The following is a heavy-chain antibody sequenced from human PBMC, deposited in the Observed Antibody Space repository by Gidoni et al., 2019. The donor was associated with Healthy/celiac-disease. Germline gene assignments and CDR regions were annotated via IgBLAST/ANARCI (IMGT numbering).Heavy chain of an antibody. D-gene: IGHD3-3*01. Sequence: QLQLQESGPGLVKPSEPLSLTCTVSGGSISRSSYYWGWIRQPPGKGLEWIGSIYYSGSTYYNPSLKSRVTISVDTSKNQFSLKLSSVTAADTAVYYCARQGTIFGGNWFDPWGQGTLVTVSS. CDR2: IYYSGST. CDR1: GGSISRSSYY. J-gene: IGHJ5*01. V-gene: IGHV4-39*07. CDR3: ARQGTIFGGNWFDP.